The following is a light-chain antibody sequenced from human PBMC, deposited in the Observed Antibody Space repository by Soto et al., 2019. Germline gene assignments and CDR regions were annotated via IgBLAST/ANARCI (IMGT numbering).Light chain of an antibody. V-gene: IGLV2-14*01. Sequence: QSVLTQPASVSGSPGQSITISCTGTSSDVGGYNFVSWYQQHPDKAPKLMIYDVTNRPSGVSNRFSGSKSGNTASLTISGLQAEDEADHYCSSYTSISTYVFATGTRSPS. CDR2: DVT. CDR3: SSYTSISTYV. J-gene: IGLJ1*01. CDR1: SSDVGGYNF.